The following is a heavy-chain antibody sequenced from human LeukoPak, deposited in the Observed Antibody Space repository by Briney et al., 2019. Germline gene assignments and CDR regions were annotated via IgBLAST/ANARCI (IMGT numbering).Heavy chain of an antibody. Sequence: GGSLRLSCAASGFTFSSYGMHWVRQAPGKGLEWVAVISYDGSNKYYRDSVKGRFTISRDSSKDTLYLQMNSLRAEDTALYYCAKGGEICSGGSCSPGYWGQGTLVTVSS. D-gene: IGHD2-15*01. J-gene: IGHJ4*02. CDR3: AKGGEICSGGSCSPGY. V-gene: IGHV3-30*18. CDR1: GFTFSSYG. CDR2: ISYDGSNK.